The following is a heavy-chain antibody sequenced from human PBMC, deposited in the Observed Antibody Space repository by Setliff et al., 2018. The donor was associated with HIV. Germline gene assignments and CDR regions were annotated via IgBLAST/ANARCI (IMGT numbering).Heavy chain of an antibody. D-gene: IGHD5-12*01. CDR3: ARGGLATGAFDI. V-gene: IGHV1-2*02. CDR1: GYTFSGHY. J-gene: IGHJ3*02. Sequence: GASVKVSCKASGYTFSGHYMHWVRQAPGQGLEWMGWINPNSGGTNYAQKFQGRVTMTRDTSISTAYMELRWLRSDDTAVYYCARGGLATGAFDIWGQGTMVTVSS. CDR2: INPNSGGT.